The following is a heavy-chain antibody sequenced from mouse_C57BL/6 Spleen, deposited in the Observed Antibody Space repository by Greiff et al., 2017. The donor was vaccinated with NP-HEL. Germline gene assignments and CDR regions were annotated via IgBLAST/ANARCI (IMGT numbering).Heavy chain of an antibody. CDR3: ARDGNYGYFDY. D-gene: IGHD2-1*01. V-gene: IGHV2-2*01. CDR2: IWSGGST. J-gene: IGHJ2*01. Sequence: QVQLKQSGPGLVQPSRSLSLPCPASGFSLTSYGVHWVRQSPGKGLEWLGVIWSGGSTDYNAAFISRLSISKDNSKSQVFFKMNSLQADDTAIYYCARDGNYGYFDYWGQGTTLTVSS. CDR1: GFSLTSYG.